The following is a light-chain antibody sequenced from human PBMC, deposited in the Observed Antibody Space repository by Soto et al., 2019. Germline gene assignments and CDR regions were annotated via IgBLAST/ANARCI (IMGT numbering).Light chain of an antibody. CDR3: SSYTSSSTLVV. Sequence: QSALTQPASVSGSPGQSITVSRTGTSSDIGGYNYVSWYQQYPGEAPKVIIYDVSDRPSGVSNRFSGSKSGNTASLTISGLQTEDEADYYCSSYTSSSTLVVFGTGTKVTVL. V-gene: IGLV2-14*03. CDR2: DVS. J-gene: IGLJ1*01. CDR1: SSDIGGYNY.